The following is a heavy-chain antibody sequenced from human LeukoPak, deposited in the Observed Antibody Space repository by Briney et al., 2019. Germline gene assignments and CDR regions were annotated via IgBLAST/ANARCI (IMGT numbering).Heavy chain of an antibody. CDR3: AKVIVATILGDAFDI. Sequence: GRSLRLSCAASGFTFSSYGMHWVRQAPGKGLEWVAVISYDGSNKYYADPVKGRFTISRDNSKNTLYLQMNSLRAEDKAVYYCAKVIVATILGDAFDIWGQGTMVTVSS. D-gene: IGHD5-12*01. CDR2: ISYDGSNK. CDR1: GFTFSSYG. V-gene: IGHV3-30*18. J-gene: IGHJ3*02.